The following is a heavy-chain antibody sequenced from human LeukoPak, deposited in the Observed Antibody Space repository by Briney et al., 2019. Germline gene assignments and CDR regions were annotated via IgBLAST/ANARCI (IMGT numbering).Heavy chain of an antibody. CDR1: GFTFSNYA. D-gene: IGHD6-19*01. CDR3: AKDSVVVAGLVNYFDS. J-gene: IGHJ4*02. V-gene: IGHV3-23*01. Sequence: GRSLRLSCAASGFTFSNYAMSWVRQAPGKGLEWVSAISGSGDSTFYTDSVKGRFTISRDNSKNTLYLQMKSLRAEDTAVYYCAKDSVVVAGLVNYFDSWGQGILVTVSS. CDR2: ISGSGDST.